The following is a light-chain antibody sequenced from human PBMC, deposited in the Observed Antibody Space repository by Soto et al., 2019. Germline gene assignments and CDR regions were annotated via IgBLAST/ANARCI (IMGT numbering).Light chain of an antibody. V-gene: IGLV1-44*01. CDR2: ANN. CDR1: SSNIGSNT. Sequence: QSVLTQPPSASGTPGQRVTISCSGSSSNIGSNTVNWYQQFPGTAPKLLIYANNQRPSGVPDRFSGSKSGTSASLAISGLQSEDEADYYCAAWDDSLHGPLFGGGTQLTVL. J-gene: IGLJ2*01. CDR3: AAWDDSLHGPL.